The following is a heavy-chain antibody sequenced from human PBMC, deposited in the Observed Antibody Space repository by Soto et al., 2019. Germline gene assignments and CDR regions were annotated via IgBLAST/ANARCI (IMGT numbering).Heavy chain of an antibody. J-gene: IGHJ4*02. CDR2: VIPVFNTS. V-gene: IGHV1-69*01. CDR1: GGAFGRYS. D-gene: IGHD4-17*01. Sequence: QVQLEQSGPEVKRPGTSVKVSCKASGGAFGRYSVSGVRQAPGQGLEWIGGVIPVFNTSNYSLKFQGRVAISADESTSTVFMELRSLRSEDTALYYCARGDEMTAVTIFEYWGQGTLVTVSS. CDR3: ARGDEMTAVTIFEY.